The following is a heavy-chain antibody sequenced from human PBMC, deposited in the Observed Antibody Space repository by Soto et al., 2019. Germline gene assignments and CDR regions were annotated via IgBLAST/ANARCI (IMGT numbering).Heavy chain of an antibody. CDR3: ARWPDGYYYYGMDV. Sequence: QVQLVQSGAEVKKPGASVKVSCKASGYTFTSYDINWVRQATGQGLEWMAWMNPNSGNTGYAQKFQGRVTMTRNTSISTAYMELSSLRSEDTAVYYCARWPDGYYYYGMDVWGQGTTVTVSS. J-gene: IGHJ6*02. CDR2: MNPNSGNT. V-gene: IGHV1-8*01. CDR1: GYTFTSYD.